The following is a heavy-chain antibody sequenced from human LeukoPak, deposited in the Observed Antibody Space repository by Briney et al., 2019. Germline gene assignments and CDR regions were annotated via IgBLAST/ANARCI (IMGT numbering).Heavy chain of an antibody. CDR1: GFTFSSYA. CDR3: AKDRGVVVVPAATSYNWFDP. D-gene: IGHD2-2*01. CDR2: ISGSGGST. J-gene: IGHJ5*02. V-gene: IGHV3-23*01. Sequence: PGGSLRLSCAASGFTFSSYAMSWARQAPGKGLEWVSAISGSGGSTYYADSVKGRFTISRDNSKNTLYLQMNSLRAEDTAVYYCAKDRGVVVVPAATSYNWFDPWGQGTLVTVSS.